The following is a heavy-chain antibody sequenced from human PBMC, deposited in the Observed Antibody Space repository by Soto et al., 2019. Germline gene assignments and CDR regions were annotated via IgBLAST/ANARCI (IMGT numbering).Heavy chain of an antibody. Sequence: SSETLSLTCTVSGGSISSYYWSWIRQPPGKGLEWIGYIYYSGSTNCNPSLKSRVTISVDTSKNQFSLKLSSVTAADTAVYYCARATYDSSGYYYPRYWGQGTLVTVSS. D-gene: IGHD3-22*01. CDR2: IYYSGST. V-gene: IGHV4-59*01. CDR1: GGSISSYY. J-gene: IGHJ4*02. CDR3: ARATYDSSGYYYPRY.